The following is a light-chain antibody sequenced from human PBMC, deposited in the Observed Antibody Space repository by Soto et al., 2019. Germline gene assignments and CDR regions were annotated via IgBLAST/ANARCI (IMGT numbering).Light chain of an antibody. CDR1: QSVSSSY. CDR2: GAS. CDR3: QQYGNSLPWT. Sequence: WTQSTGTLSLSTGERAALSCRASQSVSSSYLAWYQQKPGQAPRLLIYGASSRATGIPDRFSGSGSGTDFTLTISRLEPEDFAVYYCQQYGNSLPWTFGQGT. V-gene: IGKV3-20*01. J-gene: IGKJ1*01.